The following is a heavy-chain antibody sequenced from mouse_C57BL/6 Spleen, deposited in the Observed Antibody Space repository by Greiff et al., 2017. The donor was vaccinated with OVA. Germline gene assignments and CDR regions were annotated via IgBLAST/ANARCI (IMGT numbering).Heavy chain of an antibody. V-gene: IGHV1-61*01. CDR2: IYPSDSET. Sequence: QVQLQQPGAELVRPGSSVKLSCKASGYTFTSYWMDWVKQRPGQGLEWIGNIYPSDSETHYNQKFKDKATLTVDKSSSTAYMQLSSLTSEDSAVYYCARKELTTVVATEYFDVWGTGTTVTVSS. D-gene: IGHD1-1*01. J-gene: IGHJ1*03. CDR1: GYTFTSYW. CDR3: ARKELTTVVATEYFDV.